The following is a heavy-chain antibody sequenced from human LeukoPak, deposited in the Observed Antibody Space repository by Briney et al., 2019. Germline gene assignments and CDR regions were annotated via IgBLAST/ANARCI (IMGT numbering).Heavy chain of an antibody. CDR2: VYHTGAT. CDR3: ARDLGFTISANWFDP. Sequence: SETLSLTCGVSGYSISSGYFWVGIRQPPGKGLEWIGSVYHTGATYYNPSLRSPVTISVDTSKNQFSLELNSVTAADTAVYYCARDLGFTISANWFDPWGQGTLVTVSS. J-gene: IGHJ5*02. D-gene: IGHD3-3*01. V-gene: IGHV4-38-2*02. CDR1: GYSISSGYF.